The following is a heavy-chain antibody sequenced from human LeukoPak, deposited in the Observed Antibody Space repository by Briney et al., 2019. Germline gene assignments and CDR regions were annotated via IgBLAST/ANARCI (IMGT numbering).Heavy chain of an antibody. CDR3: ARDLYRYYYYYYMDV. CDR1: GFTFSSYS. D-gene: IGHD4-11*01. V-gene: IGHV3-21*01. Sequence: KSGGSLRLSCAASGFTFSSYSMNWVRQAPGKGLEWVSSISSSSSYIYYADSVKGRFTISRDNAKNSLYLQMNSLRAEDTAVYYCARDLYRYYYYYYMDVWGKGTTVTVSS. CDR2: ISSSSSYI. J-gene: IGHJ6*03.